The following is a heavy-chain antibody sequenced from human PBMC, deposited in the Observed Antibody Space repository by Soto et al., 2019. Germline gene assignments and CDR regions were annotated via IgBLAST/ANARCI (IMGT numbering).Heavy chain of an antibody. Sequence: GGSLRLSCGVSGFTVTSNGVSWVRQTPGKGLEWVSAISPNGQGIWYADSVKGRFTISRDNSKNTLYLQMNSLRAEDTAVYYCAKVKTWTYLDYWGQGTVVTVSS. D-gene: IGHD5-12*01. CDR3: AKVKTWTYLDY. V-gene: IGHV3-23*01. J-gene: IGHJ4*02. CDR2: ISPNGQGI. CDR1: GFTVTSNG.